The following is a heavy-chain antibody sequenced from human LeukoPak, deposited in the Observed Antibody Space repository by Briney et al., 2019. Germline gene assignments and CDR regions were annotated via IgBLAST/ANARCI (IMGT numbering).Heavy chain of an antibody. Sequence: SETLSLTCAVYGGSFSGYYWSWIRQPPGKGLEWIREINHSGSTNYNPSLKSRVTISVDTSKNQFSLKLSSVTAADTAVYYCARLPLRITMVRGVISFDYWGQGTLVTVSS. J-gene: IGHJ4*02. CDR2: INHSGST. CDR3: ARLPLRITMVRGVISFDY. V-gene: IGHV4-34*01. D-gene: IGHD3-10*01. CDR1: GGSFSGYY.